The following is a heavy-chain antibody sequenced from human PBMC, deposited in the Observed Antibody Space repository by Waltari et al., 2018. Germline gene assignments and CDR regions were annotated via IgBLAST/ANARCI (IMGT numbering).Heavy chain of an antibody. V-gene: IGHV4-59*11. CDR1: GCSISSHY. J-gene: IGHJ5*02. CDR3: ARESGYSSSWYRSFNWFDP. CDR2: IYYSGST. D-gene: IGHD6-13*01. Sequence: QVQLQESGPGLVKPSETLSLTCTVPGCSISSHYWSWIRQPPGKGLEWIGYIYYSGSTNYNPSLKSRVTISVDTSKNQFSLKLSSVTAADTAVYYCARESGYSSSWYRSFNWFDPWGQGTLVTVSS.